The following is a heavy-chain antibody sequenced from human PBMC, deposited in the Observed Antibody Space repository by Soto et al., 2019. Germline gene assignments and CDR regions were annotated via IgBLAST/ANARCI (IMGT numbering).Heavy chain of an antibody. CDR2: IYYGGST. V-gene: IGHV4-39*01. Sequence: SETLSLTCSASGGSINSSSYFWGWVRQPPGKGLEWIGSIYYGGSTYYNPSLRSRVTISVDTSKNQFSLKLSSVTAADTAVFYCARHYSSGSRNWFDPWGQGTLVTVSS. J-gene: IGHJ5*02. CDR3: ARHYSSGSRNWFDP. CDR1: GGSINSSSYF. D-gene: IGHD6-19*01.